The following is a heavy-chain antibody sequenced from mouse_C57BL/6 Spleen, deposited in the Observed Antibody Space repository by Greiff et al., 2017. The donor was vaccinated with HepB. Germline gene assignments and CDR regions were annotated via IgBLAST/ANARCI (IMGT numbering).Heavy chain of an antibody. CDR3: ARGDYGSPWGFDV. Sequence: VQLQQPGAELVKPGASVKLSCKASGYTFTSYWMQWVKQRPGQGLEWIGEIDPSDSYTNYNQKFKGKATLTVDTSSSTAYMQLSSLTSEDSAVYYCARGDYGSPWGFDVWGTGTTVTVSS. J-gene: IGHJ1*03. CDR2: IDPSDSYT. D-gene: IGHD1-1*01. V-gene: IGHV1-50*01. CDR1: GYTFTSYW.